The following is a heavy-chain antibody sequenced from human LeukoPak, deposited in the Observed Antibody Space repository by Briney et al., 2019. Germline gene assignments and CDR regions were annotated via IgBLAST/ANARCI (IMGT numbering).Heavy chain of an antibody. CDR2: IIPIFGTA. CDR3: ARWAPEQQLVLGAFDI. CDR1: GGTFSSYA. J-gene: IGHJ3*02. D-gene: IGHD6-13*01. Sequence: SVKVSCKASGGTFSSYAISWVRQAPGQGLEWVGGIIPIFGTANYAQKFQGRVTITADKSTSTAYMELSSLRSEDTAVYYCARWAPEQQLVLGAFDIWGQGTMVTVSS. V-gene: IGHV1-69*06.